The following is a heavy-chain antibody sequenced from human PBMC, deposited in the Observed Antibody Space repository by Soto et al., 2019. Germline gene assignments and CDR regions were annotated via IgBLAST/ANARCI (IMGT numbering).Heavy chain of an antibody. V-gene: IGHV4-4*09. Sequence: WTWIRQPPGQGLEWIGYICTGGTTKYNPSIKSRVTMSVDTSKTQFSLKLTSVTAADTAVYYCARVGSKSFYYATDVWGQGTTVTVSS. CDR3: ARVGSKSFYYATDV. CDR2: ICTGGTT. J-gene: IGHJ6*02. D-gene: IGHD4-4*01.